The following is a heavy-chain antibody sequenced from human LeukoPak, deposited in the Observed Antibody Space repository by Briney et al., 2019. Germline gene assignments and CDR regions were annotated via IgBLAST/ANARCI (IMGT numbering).Heavy chain of an antibody. J-gene: IGHJ4*02. Sequence: SVKVSCKASGGTFSSYAISWVRQAPGQGLEWMGGIIPIFGTANYVQKFQGRVTITADESTSTAYMELSSLRSEDTAVYYCARGRYIVVVPGSIGGPFDYWGQGTLVTVSS. V-gene: IGHV1-69*13. CDR3: ARGRYIVVVPGSIGGPFDY. CDR2: IIPIFGTA. CDR1: GGTFSSYA. D-gene: IGHD2-2*01.